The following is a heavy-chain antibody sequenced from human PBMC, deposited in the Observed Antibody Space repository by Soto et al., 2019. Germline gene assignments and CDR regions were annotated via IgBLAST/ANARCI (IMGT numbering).Heavy chain of an antibody. CDR2: IYSGGTT. V-gene: IGHV3-53*01. CDR1: GFTVSNNY. Sequence: EVQLVESGGGLIQPGGSLRLSCAASGFTVSNNYMSWVRQAPGKGLEWVSVIYSGGTTYYSDSVKGRFTISRDNSKNTLYLHMNSLSAEDTAVYYCARDGGSSGLDYWGQGTLITVSS. D-gene: IGHD6-19*01. CDR3: ARDGGSSGLDY. J-gene: IGHJ4*02.